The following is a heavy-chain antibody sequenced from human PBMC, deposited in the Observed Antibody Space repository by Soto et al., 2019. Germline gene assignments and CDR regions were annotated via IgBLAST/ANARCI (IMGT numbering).Heavy chain of an antibody. CDR2: ISYDGSNK. J-gene: IGHJ3*02. Sequence: QVQLVESGGGVVQPGRSLRLSCAASGFTFSSYGMHWVRQVPGKGLEWVAVISYDGSNKYYADSVKGRFTISRDNSKNTLYLQMNSLRAEDTAVYYCAKDPRPDYYYHDDAFDIWGQGTMVTVSS. V-gene: IGHV3-30*18. CDR3: AKDPRPDYYYHDDAFDI. D-gene: IGHD3-22*01. CDR1: GFTFSSYG.